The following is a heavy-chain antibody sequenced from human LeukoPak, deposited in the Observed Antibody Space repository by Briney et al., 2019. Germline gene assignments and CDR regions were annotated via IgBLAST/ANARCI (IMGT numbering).Heavy chain of an antibody. D-gene: IGHD6-13*01. V-gene: IGHV3-53*01. Sequence: GGSLRLSCAASGFTVSSNYMSWVRQAPGKGLEWVSVIYSGGSTYYADSVKGRFTISRDNSKNTLYLQMNSLRAEDTAVYYCAKDLHSSSWYVAFDIWGQGTMITVSS. CDR3: AKDLHSSSWYVAFDI. J-gene: IGHJ3*02. CDR1: GFTVSSNY. CDR2: IYSGGST.